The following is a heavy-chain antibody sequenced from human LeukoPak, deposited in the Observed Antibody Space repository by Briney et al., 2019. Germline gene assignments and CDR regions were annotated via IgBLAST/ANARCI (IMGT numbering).Heavy chain of an antibody. CDR1: GGSISSGGYY. J-gene: IGHJ4*02. D-gene: IGHD5/OR15-5a*01. Sequence: SQTLSLTCTVSGGSISSGGYYWSWIRQPPGKGLEWIGYIYYTGSTNCNPSLNSRVTISVDTSKNQFSLKLSSVTAADTAVYYCARSSVGTFDYWGQGTLVTVSS. CDR3: ARSSVGTFDY. CDR2: IYYTGST. V-gene: IGHV4-61*08.